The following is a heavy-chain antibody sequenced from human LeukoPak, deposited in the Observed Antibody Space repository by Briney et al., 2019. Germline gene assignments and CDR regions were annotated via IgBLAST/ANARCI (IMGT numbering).Heavy chain of an antibody. D-gene: IGHD3-22*01. CDR2: INHSGST. J-gene: IGHJ6*02. Sequence: GSLRLSCAASGFTVSSNYMSWVRQPPGKGLEWIGEINHSGSTNYNPSLKSRVTISVDTSKNQFSLNLSSVTAADTAMYYCARDRSPEGYYDSSHWDYYHGMDVWGQGTTVTVSS. V-gene: IGHV4-34*01. CDR3: ARDRSPEGYYDSSHWDYYHGMDV. CDR1: GFTVSSNY.